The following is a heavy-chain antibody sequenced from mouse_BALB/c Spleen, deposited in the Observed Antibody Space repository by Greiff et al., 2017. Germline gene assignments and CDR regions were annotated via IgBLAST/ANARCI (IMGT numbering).Heavy chain of an antibody. J-gene: IGHJ3*01. CDR3: AREGEGPFAY. Sequence: QVQLKQSGPELVKPGASVKMSCKASGYTFTDYVISWVKQRTGQGLEWIGEIYPGSGSTYYNEKFKGKATLTADKSSNTAYMQLSSLTSEDSAVYFCAREGEGPFAYWGQGTLVTVSA. CDR1: GYTFTDYV. V-gene: IGHV1-77*01. CDR2: IYPGSGST.